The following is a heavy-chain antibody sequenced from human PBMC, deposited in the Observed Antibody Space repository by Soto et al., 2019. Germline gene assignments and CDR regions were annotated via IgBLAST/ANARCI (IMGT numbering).Heavy chain of an antibody. CDR1: GYTLTELS. CDR3: ATVGQWLNLDY. D-gene: IGHD6-19*01. Sequence: ASVKVSCEVCGYTLTELSMHWVRQAPGKGLEWMGGFDPEDGETIYAQKFQGRVTMTEDTSTDTADMELSSLRSEDTAVYYCATVGQWLNLDYWGQGTLVTVSS. V-gene: IGHV1-24*01. CDR2: FDPEDGET. J-gene: IGHJ4*02.